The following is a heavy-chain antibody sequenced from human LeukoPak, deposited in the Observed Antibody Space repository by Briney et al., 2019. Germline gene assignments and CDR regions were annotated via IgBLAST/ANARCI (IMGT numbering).Heavy chain of an antibody. CDR2: ISWNSGSI. D-gene: IGHD6-13*01. J-gene: IGHJ4*02. Sequence: PGGSLRLSCAASGFTFDDYAMHWVRQAPGKGLEWVSGISWNSGSIGYADSVKGRFTISRGNAKNSLYPQMNSLRAEDTALYYCATSSSWGQGTLVTVSS. CDR3: ATSSS. V-gene: IGHV3-9*01. CDR1: GFTFDDYA.